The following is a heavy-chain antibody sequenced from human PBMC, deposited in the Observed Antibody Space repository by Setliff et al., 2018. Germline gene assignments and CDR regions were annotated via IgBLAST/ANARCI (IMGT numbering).Heavy chain of an antibody. CDR3: ARINFYVSSGYYYAPDF. D-gene: IGHD3-22*01. CDR2: IHAGSSNT. J-gene: IGHJ4*02. V-gene: IGHV1-3*01. Sequence: ASVKVSCKASGYTSTTNALHWVRQAPGQTLEWMGWIHAGSSNTLYSQRFQDRITISRDTSATTAYMELKNLRSDDTAVYYCARINFYVSSGYYYAPDFWGQGTLVTVSS. CDR1: GYTSTTNA.